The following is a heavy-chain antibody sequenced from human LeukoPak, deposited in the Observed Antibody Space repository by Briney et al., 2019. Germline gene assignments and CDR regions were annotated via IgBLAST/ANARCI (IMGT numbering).Heavy chain of an antibody. V-gene: IGHV1-2*02. Sequence: AASVKVSCKASGYTFTGYYMHWVRQAPGQGLEWMGWINPNSGGTNYAQKFQGRVTMTRDTSISTAYMELSRLRSDDTAVYYCASGRGWVAGTVKIKDAFDIWGQGTMVTVSS. CDR3: ASGRGWVAGTVKIKDAFDI. J-gene: IGHJ3*02. CDR2: INPNSGGT. D-gene: IGHD6-19*01. CDR1: GYTFTGYY.